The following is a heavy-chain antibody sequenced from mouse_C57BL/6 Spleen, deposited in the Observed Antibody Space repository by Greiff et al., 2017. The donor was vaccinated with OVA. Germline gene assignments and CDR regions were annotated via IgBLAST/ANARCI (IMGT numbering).Heavy chain of an antibody. Sequence: QVQLKESGPELVKPGASVKISCKASGYTFTDYYINWVKQRPGQGLEWIGWIFPGSGSTYYNEKFKGKATLPVDKSSSTAYMLRSSLTSEDSAVYFCARGRDGYWYFDVWGTGTTVTVSS. CDR3: ARGRDGYWYFDV. D-gene: IGHD3-3*01. CDR2: IFPGSGST. CDR1: GYTFTDYY. J-gene: IGHJ1*03. V-gene: IGHV1-75*01.